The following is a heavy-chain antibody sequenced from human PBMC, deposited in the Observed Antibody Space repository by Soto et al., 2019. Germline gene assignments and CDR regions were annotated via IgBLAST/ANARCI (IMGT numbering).Heavy chain of an antibody. J-gene: IGHJ4*02. Sequence: PSQTLSLTCAISGDSVSSNSAAWNWISQSPSGGLEWLGRTYYRSKWYNEYALSVKSRITINPDTWKNQFSLELNSVTPDDTAVYYCAREYETGWSTWGQGSLVTVSS. CDR3: AREYETGWST. CDR1: GDSVSSNSAA. CDR2: TYYRSKWYN. V-gene: IGHV6-1*01. D-gene: IGHD6-19*01.